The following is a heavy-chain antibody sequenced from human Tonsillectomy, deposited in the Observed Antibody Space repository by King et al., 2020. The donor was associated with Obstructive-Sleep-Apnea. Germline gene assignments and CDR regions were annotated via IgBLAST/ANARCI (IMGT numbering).Heavy chain of an antibody. Sequence: QLVQSGAEVKKPGASVKVSCKASGYTFTGYSMHCVRQAPGQGLEWMGWINPHSGFTKYAQRFQGRVTMTRDTSISTAYMELSRLRSDDTAVYYCARDLDTGDYWGQGTLVTVSS. CDR1: GYTFTGYS. V-gene: IGHV1-2*02. CDR3: ARDLDTGDY. J-gene: IGHJ4*02. D-gene: IGHD5-18*01. CDR2: INPHSGFT.